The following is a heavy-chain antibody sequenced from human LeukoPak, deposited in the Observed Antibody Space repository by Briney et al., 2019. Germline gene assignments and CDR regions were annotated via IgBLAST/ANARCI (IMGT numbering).Heavy chain of an antibody. Sequence: RRCLRLSCAASGFTFDDYAMHWVRQAPGKGLEWVSGISWNSGSIGYADSVKGRFTISRDNAKNSLYLQMNSLRAEDTALYYCAKAGAYDSSCSFDYWGQGTLVTVSS. CDR2: ISWNSGSI. J-gene: IGHJ4*02. CDR1: GFTFDDYA. D-gene: IGHD3-22*01. CDR3: AKAGAYDSSCSFDY. V-gene: IGHV3-9*01.